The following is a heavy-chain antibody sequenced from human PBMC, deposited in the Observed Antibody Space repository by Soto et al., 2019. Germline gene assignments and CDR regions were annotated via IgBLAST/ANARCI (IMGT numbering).Heavy chain of an antibody. Sequence: PSETLSLTCSVSGGSITSYYWSWIRQSPGKGLEWIGYIFYTGSTNYNPSLKSRVTISIDTSKNQFSLNLSSVTAADTGVYYCARLSRGAAADFDYWGQGTLVTSPQ. V-gene: IGHV4-59*08. CDR1: GGSITSYY. CDR2: IFYTGST. J-gene: IGHJ4*02. CDR3: ARLSRGAAADFDY. D-gene: IGHD6-13*01.